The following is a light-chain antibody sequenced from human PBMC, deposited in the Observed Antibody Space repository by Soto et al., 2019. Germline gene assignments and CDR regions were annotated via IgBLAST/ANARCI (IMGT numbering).Light chain of an antibody. CDR3: QQSYSTPLA. CDR1: QSISSY. Sequence: DIQMTQSPSSLSASVGDRVTITCRASQSISSYLNWYQQKPGKAPKLLIYAASSVQSGVPSRFSGSGSGTDFTLTISSLQPEDFATYYCQQSYSTPLAFGGGTNVDIK. V-gene: IGKV1-39*01. J-gene: IGKJ4*01. CDR2: AAS.